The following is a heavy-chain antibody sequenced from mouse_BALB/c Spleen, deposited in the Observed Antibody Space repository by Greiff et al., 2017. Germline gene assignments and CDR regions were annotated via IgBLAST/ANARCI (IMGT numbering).Heavy chain of an antibody. CDR2: ISIYYDNT. V-gene: IGHV1-67*01. CDR1: GYTFTDYA. Sequence: QVQLKESGPELVRPGESVKISCKGSGYTFTDYAMHWVKQSHAKSLEWIGVISIYYDNTNYNQKFKGKATMTVDKSSSTAYMELARLTSEDSAIYYCARDRYEEVYAMDYWGQGTSVTVSS. CDR3: ARDRYEEVYAMDY. J-gene: IGHJ4*01. D-gene: IGHD2-14*01.